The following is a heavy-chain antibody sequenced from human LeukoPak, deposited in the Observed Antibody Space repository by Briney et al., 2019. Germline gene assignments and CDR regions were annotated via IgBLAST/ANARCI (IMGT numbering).Heavy chain of an antibody. CDR3: ARPPSRGYSSSFEY. Sequence: GESLKISCKGSGYSFPTYCIAWVPQMPGKGLEWMGIIYPDESNIRYSPSFQGQVTISADKSISTAYLQWSSLKASDTAMYYCARPPSRGYSSSFEYWGQGTLVTVSS. V-gene: IGHV5-51*01. CDR1: GYSFPTYC. J-gene: IGHJ4*02. CDR2: IYPDESNI. D-gene: IGHD2-2*03.